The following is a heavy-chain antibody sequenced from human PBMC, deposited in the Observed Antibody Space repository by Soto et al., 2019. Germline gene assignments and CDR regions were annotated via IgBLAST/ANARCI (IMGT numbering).Heavy chain of an antibody. Sequence: PSATLCLTCAVSGGSISSGGYSWSWIRQPPGKGLEWIGYIYHSGSTYYNPSLKSRVTISVDRSKNQFSLKLSSVTAADTAVYYCARRGSSHAFDIWGQGTMVTVSS. J-gene: IGHJ3*02. D-gene: IGHD6-13*01. CDR3: ARRGSSHAFDI. CDR2: IYHSGST. V-gene: IGHV4-30-2*01. CDR1: GGSISSGGYS.